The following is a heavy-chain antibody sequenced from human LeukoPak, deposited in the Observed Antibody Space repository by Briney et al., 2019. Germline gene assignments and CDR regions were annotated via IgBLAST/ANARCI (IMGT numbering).Heavy chain of an antibody. D-gene: IGHD6-6*01. CDR1: GFTFSNYA. V-gene: IGHV3-23*01. Sequence: GGSLRLSCAASGFTFSNYAMSWVRQAPGKGLEWVSAVSGSGGGTYYADSVKGRFTISRDNSKNTLYVQMNSLRAEDTAVYYCAKDHQYSSRGVDYWGQGTLVTVSS. J-gene: IGHJ4*02. CDR2: VSGSGGGT. CDR3: AKDHQYSSRGVDY.